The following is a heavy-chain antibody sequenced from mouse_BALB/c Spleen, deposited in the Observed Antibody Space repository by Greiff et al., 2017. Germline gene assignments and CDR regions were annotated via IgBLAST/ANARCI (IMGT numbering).Heavy chain of an antibody. J-gene: IGHJ2*01. CDR1: GFTFSSYA. V-gene: IGHV5-9-4*01. CDR2: ISSGGSYT. D-gene: IGHD2-1*01. CDR3: TRDNYGNWYYFDY. Sequence: EVKLMESGGGLVKPGGSLKLSCAASGFTFSSYAMSWVRQSPEKRLEWVAEISSGGSYTYYPDTVTGRFTISRNNAKNTLYLEMSSLRSEETAMYYCTRDNYGNWYYFDYWGQGTTLTVSA.